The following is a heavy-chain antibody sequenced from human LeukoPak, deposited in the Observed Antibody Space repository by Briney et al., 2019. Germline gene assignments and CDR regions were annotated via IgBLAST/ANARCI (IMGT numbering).Heavy chain of an antibody. J-gene: IGHJ4*02. CDR2: IYWDDDK. D-gene: IGHD3-10*01. Sequence: SGPTLVNPTQTLTLTCTFSGFSLATSGVGVGWIRHPPGKALEWLALIYWDDDKRYSPFLKSRLTITKHTSTDQVVLTMTNMSPVDEATYSYYYSMVRGRSAPFDYWGQGTLVTVSS. CDR1: GFSLATSGVG. CDR3: YYSMVRGRSAPFDY. V-gene: IGHV2-5*02.